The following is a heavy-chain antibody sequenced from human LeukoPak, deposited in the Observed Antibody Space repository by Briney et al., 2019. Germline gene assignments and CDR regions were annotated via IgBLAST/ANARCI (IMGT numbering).Heavy chain of an antibody. J-gene: IGHJ3*02. CDR2: INPNSGGT. D-gene: IGHD4-17*01. CDR1: GYTXTGYY. V-gene: IGHV1-2*02. Sequence: ASVKVSCKASGYTXTGYYMHWVRQAPGQGLEWMGWINPNSGGTNYAQKFQGRVTMTRDTSISTAYMEPSRLRSDDTAAYYCARANVGYGDYGDAFDIWGQGTMVTVSS. CDR3: ARANVGYGDYGDAFDI.